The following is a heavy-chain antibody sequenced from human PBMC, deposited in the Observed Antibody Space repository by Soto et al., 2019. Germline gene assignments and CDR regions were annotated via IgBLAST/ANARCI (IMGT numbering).Heavy chain of an antibody. Sequence: QVHLVQSGAEVKKPGASVKVSCKASGYTFTSYGITWVRQAPGQGLEWMGWISAHNGNTDYAQKLQGRVIVTRDTSSSTAYMELRSLRSDDTAVYYCARGRYGDYWGQGALVTVSS. J-gene: IGHJ4*02. V-gene: IGHV1-18*01. CDR1: GYTFTSYG. CDR3: ARGRYGDY. CDR2: ISAHNGNT. D-gene: IGHD1-1*01.